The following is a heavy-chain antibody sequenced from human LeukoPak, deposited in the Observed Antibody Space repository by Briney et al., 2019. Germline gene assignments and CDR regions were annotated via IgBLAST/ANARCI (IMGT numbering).Heavy chain of an antibody. V-gene: IGHV3-21*01. CDR1: GFDFSDHT. D-gene: IGHD1-26*01. J-gene: IGHJ4*02. CDR2: ISRSGRNI. Sequence: GGSLRLSCAGAGFDFSDHTMNWVRQSPERGLEWVSSISRSGRNIYYADSVKGRFTMSRDNAKNSFYLQMNGLRGDDTAVYYCASRVAATTWDYWGQGTLVTVST. CDR3: ASRVAATTWDY.